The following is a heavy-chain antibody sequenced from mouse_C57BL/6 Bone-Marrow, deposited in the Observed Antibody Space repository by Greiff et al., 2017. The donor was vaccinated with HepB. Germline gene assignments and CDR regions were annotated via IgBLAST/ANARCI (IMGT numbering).Heavy chain of an antibody. D-gene: IGHD2-3*01. V-gene: IGHV1-76*01. CDR3: EGWLLKFAY. Sequence: VKLMESGAELVRPGASVKLSCKASGYTFTDYYINWVKQRPGQGLEWIARIYPGSGNTYYNEKFKGKATLTAEKSSSTAYMQLSSLTSEDSAVYFCEGWLLKFAYWGQGTLVTVSA. CDR1: GYTFTDYY. J-gene: IGHJ3*01. CDR2: IYPGSGNT.